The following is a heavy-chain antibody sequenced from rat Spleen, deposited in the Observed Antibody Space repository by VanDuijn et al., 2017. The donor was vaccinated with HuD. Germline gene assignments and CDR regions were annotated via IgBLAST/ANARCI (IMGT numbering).Heavy chain of an antibody. V-gene: IGHV5-29*01. J-gene: IGHJ2*01. CDR1: GFTYSNYV. CDR2: ISYGDSSGHSST. D-gene: IGHD1-11*01. CDR3: ARRHYGYTDYFDY. Sequence: EVQLVESGGGLVQPGRSLKLSCAASGFTYSNYVMAWFRQAPTKGLEWVATISYGDSSGHSSTYYRDSVKGRFTISRDNTKSTLSLQMDSLRSEDTATYYCARRHYGYTDYFDYWGQGVMVPVSS.